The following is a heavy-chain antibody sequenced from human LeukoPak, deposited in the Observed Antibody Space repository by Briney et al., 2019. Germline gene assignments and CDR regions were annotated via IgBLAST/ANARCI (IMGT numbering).Heavy chain of an antibody. J-gene: IGHJ4*02. D-gene: IGHD1-1*01. CDR2: INQDGSAG. CDR3: ARDVQGGAFDY. CDR1: GFTFSSYW. V-gene: IGHV3-7*01. Sequence: GGSLRLSCAASGFTFSSYWMNWVRQAPGRGLEWVANINQDGSAGYYLDSVRGRFTFSRDNAKNSLFLQMNSLRAEDTAVYYCARDVQGGAFDYWGLGTLVTVSS.